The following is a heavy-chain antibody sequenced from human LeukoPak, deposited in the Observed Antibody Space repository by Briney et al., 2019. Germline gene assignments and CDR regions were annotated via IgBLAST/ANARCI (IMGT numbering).Heavy chain of an antibody. CDR3: ARDSGYDSPPTDY. CDR2: INHSGST. CDR1: GGSISSYY. J-gene: IGHJ4*02. V-gene: IGHV4-34*01. D-gene: IGHD5-12*01. Sequence: SETLSLTCTVSGGSISSYYWSWIRQPPGKGPEWIGEINHSGSTNYNPSLKSRVTISVDTSKNQFSLKLSSVTAADTAVYYCARDSGYDSPPTDYWGQGTLVTVSS.